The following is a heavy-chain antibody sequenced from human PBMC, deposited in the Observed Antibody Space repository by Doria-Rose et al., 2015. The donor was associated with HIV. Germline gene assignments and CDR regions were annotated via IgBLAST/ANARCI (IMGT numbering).Heavy chain of an antibody. CDR2: INPSGDSI. CDR3: ARGGPTHYFASSGQNNWFDP. V-gene: IGHV1-46*01. J-gene: IGHJ5*02. Sequence: QVQLVQSGAEVKKPGASVKVSCKASGYTFTTYYVHWVRQAPGQGLEWMGIINPSGDSICSAQKFQGRVTLTRDTSTSTVYMELSSLTSEDTAVYYCARGGPTHYFASSGQNNWFDPWGQGTLVTVAS. CDR1: GYTFTTYY. D-gene: IGHD3-22*01.